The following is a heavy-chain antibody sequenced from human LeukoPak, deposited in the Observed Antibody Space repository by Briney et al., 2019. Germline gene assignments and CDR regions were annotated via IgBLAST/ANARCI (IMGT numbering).Heavy chain of an antibody. V-gene: IGHV4-39*01. Sequence: SETLSLTCTVSGGSISSSYYYWGWIRQPPGKGLEWIGSIYYSGSTYYNPSLKSRVTISVDTSKNQFSLKLRSVTAADTAVYYCAVARRYYSNYFDYWGQGTLVTVSS. D-gene: IGHD4-11*01. CDR3: AVARRYYSNYFDY. CDR2: IYYSGST. J-gene: IGHJ4*02. CDR1: GGSISSSYYY.